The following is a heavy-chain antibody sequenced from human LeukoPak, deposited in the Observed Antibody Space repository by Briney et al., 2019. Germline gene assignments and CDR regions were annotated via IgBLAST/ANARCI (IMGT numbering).Heavy chain of an antibody. D-gene: IGHD6-13*01. CDR2: IIPIFGTA. V-gene: IGHV1-69*05. Sequence: SVKVSCKASGGTFSSYAISWVRQAPGQGLEWMGGIIPIFGTANYAQKFQGRVTITTDESTSTAYMELSSLRSEETAVYYCARGGYSSSWSRSHYYYYYMDVWGKGTTVTVSS. CDR1: GGTFSSYA. CDR3: ARGGYSSSWSRSHYYYYYMDV. J-gene: IGHJ6*03.